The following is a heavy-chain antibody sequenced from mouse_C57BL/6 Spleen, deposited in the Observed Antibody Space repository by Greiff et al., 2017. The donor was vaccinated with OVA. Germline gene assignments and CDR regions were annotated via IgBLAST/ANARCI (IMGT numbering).Heavy chain of an antibody. CDR3: ASLLLDYAMDY. D-gene: IGHD2-1*01. CDR1: GYAFSSSW. Sequence: VMLVESGPELVKPGASVKISCKASGYAFSSSWMNWVKQRPGKGLEWIGRIYPGDGDTNYNGKFKGKATLTADKSSSTAYMQLSSLTSEDSAVYFCASLLLDYAMDYWGQGTSVTVSS. J-gene: IGHJ4*01. V-gene: IGHV1-82*01. CDR2: IYPGDGDT.